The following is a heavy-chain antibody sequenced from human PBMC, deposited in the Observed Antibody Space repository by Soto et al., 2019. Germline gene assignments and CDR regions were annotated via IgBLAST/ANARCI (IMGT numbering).Heavy chain of an antibody. J-gene: IGHJ4*02. Sequence: PSETLSLTCTVSGGSISSNSYYWGWIRQPPGKGLEWIGTIYYSGGTYYDPSLKSRVAISVDTSKNQFSLKLTSVTAADTAVYYCARDKITGLFDYWGQGTLVTVSS. CDR3: ARDKITGLFDY. CDR2: IYYSGGT. CDR1: GGSISSNSYY. D-gene: IGHD2-8*02. V-gene: IGHV4-39*07.